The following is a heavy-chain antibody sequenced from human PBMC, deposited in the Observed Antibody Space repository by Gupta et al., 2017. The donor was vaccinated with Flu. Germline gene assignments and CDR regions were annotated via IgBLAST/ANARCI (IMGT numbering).Heavy chain of an antibody. CDR1: GYTFTSYD. CDR3: ARVPTLYYYGSGSRYGMDV. CDR2: MNPNSGNT. V-gene: IGHV1-8*01. D-gene: IGHD3-10*01. J-gene: IGHJ6*02. Sequence: QVQLVQSGAEVKKPGASVKVSCKASGYTFTSYDINWVRQATGQGLEWMGWMNPNSGNTGYAQKFQGRVTMTRNTSISTAYMELSSLRSEDTAVYYCARVPTLYYYGSGSRYGMDVWGQGTTVTVSS.